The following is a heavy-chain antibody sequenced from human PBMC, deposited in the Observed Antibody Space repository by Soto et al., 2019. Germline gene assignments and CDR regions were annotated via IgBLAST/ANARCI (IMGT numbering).Heavy chain of an antibody. CDR2: INPNIGGT. J-gene: IGHJ3*01. CDR3: AKDSHYDILTGYSRNAIDF. CDR1: GYTFTAYY. Sequence: APVKVSCKASGYTFTAYYIHWVRQAPGQGLEWMGWINPNIGGTIDAQKFQGRVTISRDTSITTASMELGRLTSDDTAVYYCAKDSHYDILTGYSRNAIDFWGQGTMVTVSS. V-gene: IGHV1-2*02. D-gene: IGHD3-9*01.